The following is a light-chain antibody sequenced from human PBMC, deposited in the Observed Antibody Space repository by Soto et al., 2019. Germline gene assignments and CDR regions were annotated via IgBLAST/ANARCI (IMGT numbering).Light chain of an antibody. Sequence: EIVMTQSPATLSVSPGERATLSCRASQSDSILLAWYQQKPGQAPRLLIHGATTRATGIPARFSGSGSGTEFILTISSLQSEDFAVYHCQQYNNWPRTFGQGTKVEIK. J-gene: IGKJ1*01. CDR2: GAT. CDR3: QQYNNWPRT. V-gene: IGKV3-15*01. CDR1: QSDSIL.